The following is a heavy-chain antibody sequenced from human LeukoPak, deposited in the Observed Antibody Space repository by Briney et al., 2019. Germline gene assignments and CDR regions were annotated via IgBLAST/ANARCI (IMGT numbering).Heavy chain of an antibody. V-gene: IGHV3-30*18. Sequence: GRSLRLSCAASGFTFSSYGMHWVRQAPGKGLEWVAVISYDGSNKYYADSVKGRFTISRDNSKNTLYLQMNSLRAEDTAVYYCAKDSDIVVVPAAMDYWGQGTLVTVSS. D-gene: IGHD2-2*01. CDR1: GFTFSSYG. CDR2: ISYDGSNK. J-gene: IGHJ4*02. CDR3: AKDSDIVVVPAAMDY.